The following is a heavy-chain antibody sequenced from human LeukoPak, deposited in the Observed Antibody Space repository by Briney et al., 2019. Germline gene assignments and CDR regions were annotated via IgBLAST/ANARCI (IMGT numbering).Heavy chain of an antibody. D-gene: IGHD4-17*01. Sequence: SQTLSLTCTVSGGSISSGGYYWSWIRQHPGKGLEWIGYIYYSGSTYYNPSLKSRVTISVDTPKNQFSLKLSSVTAADTAVYYCARGVTVTPFYFDYWGQGTLVTVSS. CDR1: GGSISSGGYY. J-gene: IGHJ4*02. V-gene: IGHV4-31*03. CDR3: ARGVTVTPFYFDY. CDR2: IYYSGST.